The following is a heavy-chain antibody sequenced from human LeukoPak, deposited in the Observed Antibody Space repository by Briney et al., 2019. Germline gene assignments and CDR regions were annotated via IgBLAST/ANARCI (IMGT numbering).Heavy chain of an antibody. D-gene: IGHD4-23*01. J-gene: IGHJ4*02. CDR2: IYPSGST. CDR3: ARNGGNSDVDY. Sequence: SDTLSLTCAVSGDSISSSNWWTWVRQPPGKGLEWIGEIYPSGSTNYNPSLKSRVTISVDKSKNQFSLKLSSVTAADTAVYYCARNGGNSDVDYWGQGTLVTVYS. V-gene: IGHV4-4*02. CDR1: GDSISSSNW.